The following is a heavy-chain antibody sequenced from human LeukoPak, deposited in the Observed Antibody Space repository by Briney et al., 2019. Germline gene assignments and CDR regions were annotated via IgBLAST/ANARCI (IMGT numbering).Heavy chain of an antibody. CDR3: AKDWYGSGSYYNLDY. CDR1: GFTFSSYG. J-gene: IGHJ4*02. V-gene: IGHV3-30*18. Sequence: PGGSLRLSCAASGFTFSSYGMHWVRQAPGKGLEWVAVISYDGSNKYYADSVKGRFTISRDNSKNTLFLQMNSLRAEDTAVYYCAKDWYGSGSYYNLDYWGQGTLVTVSS. D-gene: IGHD3-10*01. CDR2: ISYDGSNK.